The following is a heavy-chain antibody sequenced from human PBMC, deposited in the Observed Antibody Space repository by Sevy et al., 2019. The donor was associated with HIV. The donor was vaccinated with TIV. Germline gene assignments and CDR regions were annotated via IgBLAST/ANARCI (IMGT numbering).Heavy chain of an antibody. CDR2: LSFGCGEI. CDR1: GFTLSKYC. CDR3: AREGCTKPHDY. D-gene: IGHD2-8*01. J-gene: IGHJ4*02. Sequence: WGSLRLSCAASGFTLSKYCMSWVRQPPGKGLEWVSTLSFGCGEINYADSVKGRFTISRDNSKSSVYLQMNNLRPEDTAVYYCAREGCTKPHDYWGQGTLVTVSS. V-gene: IGHV3-23*01.